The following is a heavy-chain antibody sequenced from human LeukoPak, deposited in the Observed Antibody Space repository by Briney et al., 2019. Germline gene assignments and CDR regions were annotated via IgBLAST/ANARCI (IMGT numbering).Heavy chain of an antibody. D-gene: IGHD1-26*01. J-gene: IGHJ4*02. CDR2: IYTSGNT. CDR3: ARDLYSGSYLYSFDY. Sequence: PSETLSLTCTVSGGSISSYLWSWIRQPAGGGLEWIGRIYTSGNTNYNPSLKSRVAMSVDSSKNQFSLRLSSVTAADTAVYYCARDLYSGSYLYSFDYWGQGTLVTVSS. V-gene: IGHV4-4*07. CDR1: GGSISSYL.